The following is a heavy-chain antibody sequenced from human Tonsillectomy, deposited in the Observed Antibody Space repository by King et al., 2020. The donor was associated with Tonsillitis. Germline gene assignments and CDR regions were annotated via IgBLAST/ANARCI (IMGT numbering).Heavy chain of an antibody. J-gene: IGHJ3*02. CDR2: IYPGDSDT. D-gene: IGHD1-20*01. CDR3: ARPGYINNWYAFDI. CDR1: GYSFTTYW. V-gene: IGHV5-51*03. Sequence: QLVQSGAEVKKPGASLKISCKGSGYSFTTYWIGWARQMPGKGLEWMGLIYPGDSDTRYSPSFQGQVTISADKSITTAYLQWSSLKASDTAMYYCARPGYINNWYAFDIWGQGTTVTVSS.